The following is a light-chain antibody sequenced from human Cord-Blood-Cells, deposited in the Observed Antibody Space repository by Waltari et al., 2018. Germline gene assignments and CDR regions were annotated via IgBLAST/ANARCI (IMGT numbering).Light chain of an antibody. Sequence: QSALTQPASVSGSPGQSITISCTGTSSDVGGYNYVSWYQQHPGKAPKRIIYDVRNRPSGVSNRFSGSKSGNTASLTISGLQAEDEADYYCSSYTSSSTYVFGTGTKVTVL. CDR2: DVR. V-gene: IGLV2-14*01. J-gene: IGLJ1*01. CDR3: SSYTSSSTYV. CDR1: SSDVGGYNY.